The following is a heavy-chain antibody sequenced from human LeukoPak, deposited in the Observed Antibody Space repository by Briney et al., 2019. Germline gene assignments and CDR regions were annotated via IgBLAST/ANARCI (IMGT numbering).Heavy chain of an antibody. D-gene: IGHD3-10*01. J-gene: IGHJ4*02. V-gene: IGHV3-64D*06. Sequence: GGSLRLSCSASGFTFSNYAMHWVRQAPGKGLDYVSGVSDNGGVTYYADFVKGRFIISRDNSNNTLYLQMSSLRAEDTAVYYCVKDWRFYHASGTYFDDWGQGTLVTVSS. CDR2: VSDNGGVT. CDR1: GFTFSNYA. CDR3: VKDWRFYHASGTYFDD.